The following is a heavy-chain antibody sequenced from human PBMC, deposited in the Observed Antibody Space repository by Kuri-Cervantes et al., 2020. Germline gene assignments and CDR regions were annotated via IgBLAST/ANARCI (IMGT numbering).Heavy chain of an antibody. J-gene: IGHJ4*02. CDR3: ARDSRAMRFLEWLSHFDY. Sequence: LSLTCAASGFTFSSYSMNWVRQAPGKGLEWVSSISSSSSYIYYADSVKGRFTISRDNAKNSLYLQMNSLRAEDTAVYYCARDSRAMRFLEWLSHFDYWGQGTLVTVSS. D-gene: IGHD3-3*01. CDR2: ISSSSSYI. CDR1: GFTFSSYS. V-gene: IGHV3-21*01.